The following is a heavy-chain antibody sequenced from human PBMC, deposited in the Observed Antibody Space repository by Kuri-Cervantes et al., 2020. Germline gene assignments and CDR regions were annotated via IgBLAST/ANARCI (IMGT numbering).Heavy chain of an antibody. Sequence: LSLTCAASGFTFSSYWMSWVRQAPGKGLEWVANIKQDGSEKYYVDSVKGRFTISRDNAKNSLYLQMNSLRAEDTAVYYCARVGYDILTGSDNWFDPWGQGTLVTVSS. CDR3: ARVGYDILTGSDNWFDP. CDR2: IKQDGSEK. J-gene: IGHJ5*02. V-gene: IGHV3-7*04. CDR1: GFTFSSYW. D-gene: IGHD3-9*01.